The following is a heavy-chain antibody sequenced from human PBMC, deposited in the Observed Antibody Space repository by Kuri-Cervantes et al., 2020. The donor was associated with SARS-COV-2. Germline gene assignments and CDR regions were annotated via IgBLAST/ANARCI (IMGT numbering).Heavy chain of an antibody. V-gene: IGHV3-33*08. CDR3: ARDKDDYSNYGDYGMDV. D-gene: IGHD4-11*01. CDR1: GFTFSSYG. CDR2: IWYDGSNK. J-gene: IGHJ6*02. Sequence: LSLTCAASGFTFSSYGMHWVRQAPGKGLEWVAVIWYDGSNKYYADSVKGRFTISRDNSKNTLYLQMNSLRAEDTAVYYCARDKDDYSNYGDYGMDVWGQGTTVTVSS.